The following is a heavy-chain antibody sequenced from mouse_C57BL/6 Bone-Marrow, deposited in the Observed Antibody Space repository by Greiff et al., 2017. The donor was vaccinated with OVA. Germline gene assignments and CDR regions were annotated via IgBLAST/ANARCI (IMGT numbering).Heavy chain of an antibody. V-gene: IGHV15-2*01. D-gene: IGHD1-1*01. CDR3: ARRGYYGSPPWYFDV. J-gene: IGHJ1*03. CDR2: ILPSIGRT. CDR1: DSEVFPIAY. Sequence: QVQLQQSGSELRSPGSSVKLSCKDFDSEVFPIAYMSWVRQKPGHGFEWIGGILPSIGRTIYGEKFEDKATLDADTLSNTAYLELNSLTSEDSAIYYCARRGYYGSPPWYFDVWGTGTTVTVSS.